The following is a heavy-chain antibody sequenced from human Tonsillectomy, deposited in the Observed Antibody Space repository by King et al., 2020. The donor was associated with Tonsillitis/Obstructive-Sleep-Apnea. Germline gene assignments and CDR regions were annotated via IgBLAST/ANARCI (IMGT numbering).Heavy chain of an antibody. D-gene: IGHD5-18*01. V-gene: IGHV3-33*01. CDR1: GFTFSGYG. CDR2: IWDDGSNK. Sequence: VQLVESGGGVVQPGRSLRLSCAASGFTFSGYGMYWVRQAPGKGLEWVAVIWDDGSNKYYPDSVKGRFTISRDNSKNTLYLQMSSLRAEDTAVYYCARGIPPDYWGQGTLVTVSS. J-gene: IGHJ4*02. CDR3: ARGIPPDY.